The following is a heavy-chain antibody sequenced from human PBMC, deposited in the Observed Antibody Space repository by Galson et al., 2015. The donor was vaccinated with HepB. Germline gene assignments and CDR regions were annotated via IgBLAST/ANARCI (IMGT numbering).Heavy chain of an antibody. CDR3: ARGWDTDVTSNFDY. CDR1: GFTYNNYW. Sequence: SLRLSCAVSGFTYNNYWVSWVRQAPGRGLEWVANIKQDGSEKYYVDSVEGRFTVSRDNAKKTLYLDMSALSVEDTAVYYCARGWDTDVTSNFDYWGQGALVTVSS. CDR2: IKQDGSEK. V-gene: IGHV3-7*03. D-gene: IGHD4-17*01. J-gene: IGHJ4*02.